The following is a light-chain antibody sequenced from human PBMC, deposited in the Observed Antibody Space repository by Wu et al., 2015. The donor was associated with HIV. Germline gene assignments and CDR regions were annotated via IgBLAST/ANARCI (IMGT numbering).Light chain of an antibody. CDR3: QHVNSEPXT. CDR1: QGISNY. CDR2: AAS. Sequence: DIQLTQSPSFLSASVGDRVTITCRASQGISNYLVWYQQRQGKAPRLLIYAASTLQSGVPSRTSGSGSGTEFTLTIKSLQPEDSATYYCQHVNSEPXTFGRGPRWRS. J-gene: IGKJ2*01. V-gene: IGKV1-9*01.